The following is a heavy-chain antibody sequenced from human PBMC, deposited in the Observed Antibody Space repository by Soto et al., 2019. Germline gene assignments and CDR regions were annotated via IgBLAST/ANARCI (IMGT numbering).Heavy chain of an antibody. V-gene: IGHV3-23*01. Sequence: EVQVLESGGGLVQPGGSLRLSCEGSGFTVSSHAMTWIRQAPGEGPEWVSTVTADGGTYYADSVKGRFAMSRDTSENTLYLQMNRLGAEDTAAYYCAPHVSCSGGSCQYDAFAIRGQGTMVTVSS. CDR2: VTADGGT. CDR1: GFTVSSHA. J-gene: IGHJ3*02. D-gene: IGHD2-15*01. CDR3: APHVSCSGGSCQYDAFAI.